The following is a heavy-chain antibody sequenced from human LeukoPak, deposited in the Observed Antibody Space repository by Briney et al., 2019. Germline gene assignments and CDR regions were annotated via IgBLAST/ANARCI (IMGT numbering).Heavy chain of an antibody. V-gene: IGHV3-23*01. CDR1: GFTLSSYE. CDR3: ARGGSYLSAFDI. CDR2: IGYGGADS. J-gene: IGHJ3*02. Sequence: PGGSLRLSCTVSGFTLSSYEMTWFRQAPGKGLEWVSSIGYGGADSHYADSVKGRFTISRDNSKNTLYLQMNSLRAEDTAVYYCARGGSYLSAFDIWGQGTMVTVSS. D-gene: IGHD1-26*01.